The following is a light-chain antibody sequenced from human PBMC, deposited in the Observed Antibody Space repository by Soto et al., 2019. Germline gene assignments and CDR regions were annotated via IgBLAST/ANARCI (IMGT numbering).Light chain of an antibody. V-gene: IGKV3-15*01. J-gene: IGKJ2*01. Sequence: EIVMTQSPATLSVSPGERATLSCRASQSVSSNLAWYQQKPGQAPWLLIYGASTRATGIPARFSGSGSGTEFTLTISSLQSEDFAVYYCQQYSNWPQYTFGQGTQLEIK. CDR2: GAS. CDR1: QSVSSN. CDR3: QQYSNWPQYT.